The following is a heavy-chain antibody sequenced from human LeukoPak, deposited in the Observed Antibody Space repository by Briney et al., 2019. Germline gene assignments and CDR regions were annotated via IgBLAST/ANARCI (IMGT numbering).Heavy chain of an antibody. Sequence: ASVKVSCKASGYTFTGYYMHWVRQAPGQGLEWMGRINPNSGGTNYAQKFQGRVTMTRDTPISTAYMELSRLRSDDTAVYYCTQYYYDSSGLRWFDPWGQGTLVTVSS. J-gene: IGHJ5*02. V-gene: IGHV1-2*06. CDR2: INPNSGGT. CDR3: TQYYYDSSGLRWFDP. D-gene: IGHD3-22*01. CDR1: GYTFTGYY.